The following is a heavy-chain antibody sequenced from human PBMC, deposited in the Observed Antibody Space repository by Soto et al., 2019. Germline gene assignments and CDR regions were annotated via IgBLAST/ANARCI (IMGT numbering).Heavy chain of an antibody. Sequence: QVQLVQSGAEVKKPGSSVKVSCKASGGTFSSYAISWVRQAPGQGLEWMGGIIPIFGTANYAQKFQGRVTLTADESTSTAYMELSSMRSEDTAVYYCARGGAYGGSRPYWYFDLWGRGTLVTVSS. CDR2: IIPIFGTA. D-gene: IGHD2-15*01. V-gene: IGHV1-69*01. CDR1: GGTFSSYA. CDR3: ARGGAYGGSRPYWYFDL. J-gene: IGHJ2*01.